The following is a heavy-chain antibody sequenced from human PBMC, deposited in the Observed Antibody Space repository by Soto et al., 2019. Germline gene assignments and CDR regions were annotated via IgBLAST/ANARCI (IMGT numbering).Heavy chain of an antibody. V-gene: IGHV1-2*04. Sequence: ASVKVSCKASGYTFTGYYMHWVRQAPGQGLEWMGWINPNSGGTNYAQKFQGWVTMTRDTSISTAYMELSRLRSDDTAVYYCARGGHCTNGVCPYYYYMDVWGKGTTVTVSS. D-gene: IGHD2-8*01. CDR1: GYTFTGYY. CDR3: ARGGHCTNGVCPYYYYMDV. CDR2: INPNSGGT. J-gene: IGHJ6*03.